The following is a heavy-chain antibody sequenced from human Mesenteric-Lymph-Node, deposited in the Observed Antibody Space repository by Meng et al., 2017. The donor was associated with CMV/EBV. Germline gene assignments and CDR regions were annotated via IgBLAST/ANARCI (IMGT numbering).Heavy chain of an antibody. Sequence: GGSLRLSCAASGFTFSSYAMSWVRQAPGKGLEWVSAISGSGGSTYYADSVKGRFTISRDNSKNTLYLQMNSLRTEDTAIYYCGKGSRSTSWYYFDYWGQGTLVTVSS. CDR3: GKGSRSTSWYYFDY. J-gene: IGHJ4*02. CDR2: ISGSGGST. D-gene: IGHD6-13*01. CDR1: GFTFSSYA. V-gene: IGHV3-23*01.